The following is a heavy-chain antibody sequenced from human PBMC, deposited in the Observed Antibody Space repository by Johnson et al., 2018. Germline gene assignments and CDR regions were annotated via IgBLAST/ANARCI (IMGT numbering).Heavy chain of an antibody. J-gene: IGHJ3*02. Sequence: VQLVESGGGLVQXGGSLRLSCAASGFTFSSYWMSWVRQAPGKGLECVANIKQDGSEKYYVDSVKGRFTISNDNAKNSLYMQMNSLRAEETAVYYCARERGRITMIVVGKASHGAFDIWGQGTMVTVSS. V-gene: IGHV3-7*01. D-gene: IGHD3-22*01. CDR2: IKQDGSEK. CDR3: ARERGRITMIVVGKASHGAFDI. CDR1: GFTFSSYW.